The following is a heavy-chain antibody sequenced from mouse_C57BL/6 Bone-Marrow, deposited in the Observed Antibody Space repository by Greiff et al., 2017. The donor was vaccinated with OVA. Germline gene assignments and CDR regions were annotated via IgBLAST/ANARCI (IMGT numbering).Heavy chain of an antibody. J-gene: IGHJ4*01. V-gene: IGHV14-2*01. CDR3: ACNASYARDY. D-gene: IGHD2-1*01. CDR2: IDPEDGET. Sequence: VQLQQSGAELVKPGASVKLSCTASGFNIKDSYMHWVKQRPEQGLEWIGRIDPEDGETKYAAKFQGKATITADTSSNTAYLQRSSLTSADTAVYYCACNASYARDYWGQGTSVTVSS. CDR1: GFNIKDSY.